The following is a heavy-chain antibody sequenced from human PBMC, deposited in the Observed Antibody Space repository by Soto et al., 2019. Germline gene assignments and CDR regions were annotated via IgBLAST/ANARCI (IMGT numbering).Heavy chain of an antibody. CDR3: ARATYYYGSGRRGRVDY. CDR2: MNPNSGNT. V-gene: IGHV1-8*01. Sequence: QVQLVQSGAEVKKPGASVKVSCKASGYTFTSYDINWVRQATGQGLEWMGWMNPNSGNTGYAQKFQGRGTMTRNTSISTAYMELSSLRSEDTAVYYCARATYYYGSGRRGRVDYWGQGTLVTVSS. J-gene: IGHJ4*02. CDR1: GYTFTSYD. D-gene: IGHD3-10*01.